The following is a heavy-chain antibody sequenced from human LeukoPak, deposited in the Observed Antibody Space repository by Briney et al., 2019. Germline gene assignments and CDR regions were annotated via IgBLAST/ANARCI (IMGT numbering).Heavy chain of an antibody. J-gene: IGHJ4*02. V-gene: IGHV1-46*01. CDR3: ARGVFPYYFDY. CDR1: GYIFTSYY. CDR2: INPSSGST. Sequence: ASVKVSCKASGYIFTSYYMHWVRQAPGQGLEWMGTINPSSGSTAYAQNFQGRVTMTRDTSTSTVYLELSGLRSEDTAVYYCARGVFPYYFDYWGQGTLVTVSS. D-gene: IGHD6-13*01.